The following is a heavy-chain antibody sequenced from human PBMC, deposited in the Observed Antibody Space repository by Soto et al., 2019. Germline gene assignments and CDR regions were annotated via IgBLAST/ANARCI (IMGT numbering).Heavy chain of an antibody. Sequence: EVQLVETGGGLIQPGGSLRLSCAASGFTVSSNYMSWVRQAPGKGLEWVSFIYSGGSTYYADSVRGRFTISRDNSKNKLYLQMRNMRAEDTAVYFWERGTIAAGIFDYWGQGTLVTVSS. V-gene: IGHV3-53*02. D-gene: IGHD6-13*01. CDR2: IYSGGST. CDR3: ERGTIAAGIFDY. CDR1: GFTVSSNY. J-gene: IGHJ4*02.